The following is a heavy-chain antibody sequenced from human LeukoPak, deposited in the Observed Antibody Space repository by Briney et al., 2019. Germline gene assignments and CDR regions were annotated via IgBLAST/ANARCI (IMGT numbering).Heavy chain of an antibody. Sequence: GGSLRLSFAASGFTFSSYGMHWVRQAPGKGLEWVAFIRYDGSNKYYADSVKGRFTISRDNSKNTLYLQMNSLRAEDTAVYYCAKRGSDIVVVPAAYYYYYYMDVWGKGTTVTVSS. CDR2: IRYDGSNK. CDR3: AKRGSDIVVVPAAYYYYYYMDV. V-gene: IGHV3-30*02. CDR1: GFTFSSYG. D-gene: IGHD2-2*01. J-gene: IGHJ6*03.